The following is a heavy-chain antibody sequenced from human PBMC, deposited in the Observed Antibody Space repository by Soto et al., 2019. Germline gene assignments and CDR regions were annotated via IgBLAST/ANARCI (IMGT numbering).Heavy chain of an antibody. CDR3: GSTYYNPSLKGRVTISVDTSKNQFSLKLSSVTAADTAVYYCASIVDLPPYCSSTSCHYVVNYGMDV. J-gene: IGHJ6*02. Sequence: PGGSLRLSCAASGFTFSSYGMHWVRQAPGKGLEWVAVIWYDGSNKYYADSVKGRFTISRDNSKNTLYLQMNSLRAEDTAGYYCGSTYYNPSLKGRVTISVDTSKNQFSLKLSSVTAADTAVYYCASIVDLPPYCSSTSCHYVVNYGMDVWGQGTTVTVSS. V-gene: IGHV3-33*01. CDR1: GFTFSSYG. CDR2: IWYDGSNK. D-gene: IGHD2-21*02.